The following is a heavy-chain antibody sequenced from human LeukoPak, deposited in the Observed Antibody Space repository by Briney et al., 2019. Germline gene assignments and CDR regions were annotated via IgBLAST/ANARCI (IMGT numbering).Heavy chain of an antibody. CDR3: ARVSSSSRPNFDY. V-gene: IGHV4-31*03. CDR2: IYYSGST. CDR1: GGSISSGGYY. Sequence: PSQTLSLTCTVSGGSISSGGYYWSWIRQHPGKGLEWIGYIYYSGSTYYNPSLKSRVTISVDTSKNQFSLKLSSVTAADTAVYYCARVSSSSRPNFDYWGQGTLVTVSS. D-gene: IGHD6-6*01. J-gene: IGHJ4*02.